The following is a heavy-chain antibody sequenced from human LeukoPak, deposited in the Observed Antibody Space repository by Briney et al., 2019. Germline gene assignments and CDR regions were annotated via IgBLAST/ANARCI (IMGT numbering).Heavy chain of an antibody. V-gene: IGHV1-69*05. J-gene: IGHJ4*02. D-gene: IGHD4-11*01. CDR1: GGTFNSYV. CDR2: IIPPFGTA. CDR3: ARPMTTVTTGFDY. Sequence: ASVKVSCKASGGTFNSYVINWVRQAPGQGLEWMGRIIPPFGTANYAQKFQGRVTITTDESTSTAYMELSNLRSEDTAVYFCARPMTTVTTGFDYWGQGTLGTVSS.